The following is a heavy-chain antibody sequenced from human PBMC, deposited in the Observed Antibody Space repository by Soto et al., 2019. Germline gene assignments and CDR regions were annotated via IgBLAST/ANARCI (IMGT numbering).Heavy chain of an antibody. J-gene: IGHJ6*02. Sequence: GESLKIACKGSGYSFTSYWIGWVRQRPGKGLEWMGITYPGDSDTRYSPSLQGQVTISADKSISTAYLQWSSLKASDTAMYYCARHQHSSSWQRNYGMDVWGQGTTVTVSS. D-gene: IGHD6-13*01. CDR1: GYSFTSYW. V-gene: IGHV5-51*01. CDR3: ARHQHSSSWQRNYGMDV. CDR2: TYPGDSDT.